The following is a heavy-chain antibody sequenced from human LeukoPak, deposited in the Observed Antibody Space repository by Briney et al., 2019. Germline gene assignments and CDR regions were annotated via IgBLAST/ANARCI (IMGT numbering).Heavy chain of an antibody. D-gene: IGHD3-22*01. V-gene: IGHV1-2*02. Sequence: ASVKVSCKASGYTFTGYYMHWVRQAPGQGLEWMGWINPNSGGTNYAKKFQGRVTMTRGTSISTAYMELSRLRSDATAVYYCARDYYDSSGQSPSNFDYWGQGTLVTVSS. CDR3: ARDYYDSSGQSPSNFDY. CDR1: GYTFTGYY. J-gene: IGHJ4*02. CDR2: INPNSGGT.